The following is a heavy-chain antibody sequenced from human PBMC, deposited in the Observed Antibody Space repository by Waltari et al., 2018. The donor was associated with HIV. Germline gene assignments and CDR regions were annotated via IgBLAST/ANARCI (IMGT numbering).Heavy chain of an antibody. J-gene: IGHJ4*02. Sequence: EVQLLESGGDLVQPWGSLRLSCAASGFTFRDYAMSWVRQAPGKGLEWVSSITGSGGSPEFADSVKGRFTISRDNSKNTLYLQMNNLRGEDTAVYYCVRSVDYWGQGTLVTVSS. CDR2: ITGSGGSP. CDR3: VRSVDY. CDR1: GFTFRDYA. V-gene: IGHV3-23*01.